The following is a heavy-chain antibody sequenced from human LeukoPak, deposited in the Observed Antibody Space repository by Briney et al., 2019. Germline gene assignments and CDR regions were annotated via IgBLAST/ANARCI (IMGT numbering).Heavy chain of an antibody. D-gene: IGHD5-18*01. V-gene: IGHV4-39*01. CDR3: ARQAVDTAMVLFDP. CDR2: IYYSGST. CDR1: GGSISSSSYY. Sequence: PSETLSLTCTVSGGSISSSSYYWGWIRRPPGKGLEWIGSIYYSGSTYYNPSLKSRVTISVDTSKNQFSLKLSSVTAADTAVYYCARQAVDTAMVLFDPWGQGTLVTVSS. J-gene: IGHJ5*02.